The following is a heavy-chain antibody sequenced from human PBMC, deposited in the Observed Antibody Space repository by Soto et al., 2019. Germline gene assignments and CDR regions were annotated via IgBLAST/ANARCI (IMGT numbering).Heavy chain of an antibody. D-gene: IGHD1-7*01. CDR3: AREGLTGTIGLYYYYGMDV. CDR2: IYYSGST. CDR1: GGSISSYY. J-gene: IGHJ6*02. V-gene: IGHV4-59*01. Sequence: QVQLQESGPGLVKPSETLSLTCTVSGGSISSYYWSWIRQPPGKGLEWIGYIYYSGSTNYNPSLKSRVTISVDTSKNQFSLNLSSVTAADTAVYYCAREGLTGTIGLYYYYGMDVWGQGTTVTVSS.